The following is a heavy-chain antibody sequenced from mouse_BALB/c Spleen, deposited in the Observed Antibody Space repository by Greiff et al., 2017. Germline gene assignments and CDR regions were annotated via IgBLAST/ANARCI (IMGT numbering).Heavy chain of an antibody. J-gene: IGHJ3*01. CDR3: ARSGTTAWFAY. CDR2: IYPGDGST. Sequence: QVQLQQSGAELVRPGSSVKISCKASGYTFTSYDINWVKQRPGQGLEWIGWIYPGDGSTKYNEKFKGKATLTADKSSSTAYMQLSSLTSENSAVYFCARSGTTAWFAYWGQGTLVTVSA. V-gene: IGHV1S56*01. CDR1: GYTFTSYD. D-gene: IGHD1-1*01.